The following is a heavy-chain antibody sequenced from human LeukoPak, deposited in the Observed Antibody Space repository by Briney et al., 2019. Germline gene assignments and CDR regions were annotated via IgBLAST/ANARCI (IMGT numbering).Heavy chain of an antibody. CDR3: AKDNGRGGNFDY. J-gene: IGHJ4*02. V-gene: IGHV3-9*01. CDR1: GFTFDDYA. Sequence: GGSLRLSRAASGFTFDDYAMHWVRQAPGKGLEWVSGISWNSGSIGYADSVKGRFTISRDNAKNSLYLQMNSLRAEDTALYYCAKDNGRGGNFDYWGQGNLVTVSS. CDR2: ISWNSGSI. D-gene: IGHD3-16*01.